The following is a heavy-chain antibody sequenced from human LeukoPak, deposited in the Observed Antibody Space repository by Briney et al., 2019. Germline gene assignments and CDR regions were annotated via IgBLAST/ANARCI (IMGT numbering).Heavy chain of an antibody. Sequence: GASVKFSCKTSGGTFRTHAMNWVRQAPGQGLEWMGGIVHILGTANYAQKFQDRVTFTADKSTSTAYMELSSLTSEDTAIYYCARGRSAYDSGSPPGSFDYWGQGMLVTVSS. D-gene: IGHD3-10*01. CDR2: IVHILGTA. CDR3: ARGRSAYDSGSPPGSFDY. V-gene: IGHV1-69*10. J-gene: IGHJ4*02. CDR1: GGTFRTHA.